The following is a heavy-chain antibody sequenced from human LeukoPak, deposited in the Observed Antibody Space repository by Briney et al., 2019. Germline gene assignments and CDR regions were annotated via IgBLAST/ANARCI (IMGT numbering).Heavy chain of an antibody. CDR3: TRESGALSSFGL. CDR1: GASITSSSHY. CDR2: LFYSGST. Sequence: SETLSLACTVSGASITSSSHYWGWIRQPPGKGLEWIGSLFYSGSTSYNPSLKSRVSMSIDKSKNHLSLEVTSVTAADTAIYYCTRESGALSSFGLWGQGTLVTVSS. J-gene: IGHJ4*02. V-gene: IGHV4-39*02. D-gene: IGHD1-26*01.